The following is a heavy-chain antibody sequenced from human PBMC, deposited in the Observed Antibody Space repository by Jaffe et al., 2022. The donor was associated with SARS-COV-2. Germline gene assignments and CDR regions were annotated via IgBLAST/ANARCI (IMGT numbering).Heavy chain of an antibody. J-gene: IGHJ5*01. CDR2: ISNDGTNK. Sequence: QEQLVESGGGVVQSGRSLRLSCVASGFTFSSYSMHWVRQAPGKGLEWVAVISNDGTNKYYSDSVKGRFSISRDNSQNTLYLQMNSLGVEDTAVYFCARDWGYGSGTYFVSWGQGTLITVSS. CDR3: ARDWGYGSGTYFVS. V-gene: IGHV3-30*04. D-gene: IGHD3-10*01. CDR1: GFTFSSYS.